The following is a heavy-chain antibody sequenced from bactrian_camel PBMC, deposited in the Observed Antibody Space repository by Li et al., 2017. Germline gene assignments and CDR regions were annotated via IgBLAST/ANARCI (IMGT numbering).Heavy chain of an antibody. CDR2: IVPSGSRT. D-gene: IGHD1*01. V-gene: IGHV3S53*01. CDR1: GHIAAMFC. CDR3: ARNSYATGSCPLGQSSYDY. J-gene: IGHJ4*01. Sequence: VQLVESGGGLVQPGGSLRLSCAASGHIAAMFCMAWFRQAPGKEREGVAAIVPSGSRTYYADSVKGRFTISQDNAKNTVYLQMNSLEPDDTAKYYCARNSYATGSCPLGQSSYDYRGQGTQVTVS.